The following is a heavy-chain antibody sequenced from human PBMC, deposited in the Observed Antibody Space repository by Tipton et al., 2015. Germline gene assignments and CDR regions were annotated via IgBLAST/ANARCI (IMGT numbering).Heavy chain of an antibody. Sequence: SLRLSCVASGFTFSNFWMNWVRQAPGKGLEWVANIKQDGGDKYYVDSVKGRFTISRDNAKNSLYLQMDSLTAEDTAVHYCGTSSGNYFGGNFWGQGTLVTVSS. V-gene: IGHV3-7*01. CDR1: GFTFSNFW. CDR2: IKQDGGDK. CDR3: GTSSGNYFGGNF. J-gene: IGHJ4*02. D-gene: IGHD1-26*01.